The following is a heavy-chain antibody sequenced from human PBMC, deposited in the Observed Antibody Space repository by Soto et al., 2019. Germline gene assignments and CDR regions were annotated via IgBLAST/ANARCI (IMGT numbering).Heavy chain of an antibody. CDR2: IIPIFGTA. Sequence: QVQLVQSGAEVKKPGSSVKVSCKASGGTFSSYAISWVRQAPGQGLEWMGGIIPIFGTANYAQKFQGRVTITADESTSTAYMELSSLRSEDTAMYYCASDHCSGGSCYPLGPKYYGMDVWGQGTTVTVSS. J-gene: IGHJ6*02. V-gene: IGHV1-69*01. CDR1: GGTFSSYA. D-gene: IGHD2-15*01. CDR3: ASDHCSGGSCYPLGPKYYGMDV.